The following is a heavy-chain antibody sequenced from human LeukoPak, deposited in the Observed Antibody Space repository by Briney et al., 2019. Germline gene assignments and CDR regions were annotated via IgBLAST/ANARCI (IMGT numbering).Heavy chain of an antibody. V-gene: IGHV3-30*18. J-gene: IGHJ4*02. CDR1: GFTFSSYG. CDR2: ISYDGSNK. Sequence: GGSLRLSCAASGFTFSSYGMHWVRQAPGKGLEWVAVISYDGSNKYYADSVKGRFTISRDNSKNTLYLQMNSLRAEDTAVYYCAKDRSYFDYWGQGTLGTVSS. CDR3: AKDRSYFDY.